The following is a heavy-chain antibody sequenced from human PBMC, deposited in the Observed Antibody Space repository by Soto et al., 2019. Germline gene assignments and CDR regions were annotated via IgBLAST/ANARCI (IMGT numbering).Heavy chain of an antibody. V-gene: IGHV3-49*04. CDR2: IRSKAYGGTT. CDR3: TRDSGSYPNYYYYYGMDV. CDR1: GFTFGDYA. Sequence: LRLSCTASGFTFGDYAMSWVRQAPGKGLEWVGFIRSKAYGGTTEYAASVKGRFTISRDDSKSIAYLQMNSLKTEDTAVYYCTRDSGSYPNYYYYYGMDVWVQGTTVTVSS. D-gene: IGHD1-26*01. J-gene: IGHJ6*02.